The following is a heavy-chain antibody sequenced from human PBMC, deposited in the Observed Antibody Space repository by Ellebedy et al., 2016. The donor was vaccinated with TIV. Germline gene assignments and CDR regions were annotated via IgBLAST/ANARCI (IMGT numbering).Heavy chain of an antibody. V-gene: IGHV3-23*01. CDR1: GFTFSSYA. D-gene: IGHD3-10*01. CDR2: ISGSGGST. CDR3: AKEVEAVWFGENGWFDP. Sequence: GESLKISCAASGFTFSSYAMSWVRQAPGQGLEWVSAISGSGGSTYSADSVKGRFTISRDNSKNTLYLQMNSLRAEDTAVYYCAKEVEAVWFGENGWFDPWGQGTLVTVSS. J-gene: IGHJ5*02.